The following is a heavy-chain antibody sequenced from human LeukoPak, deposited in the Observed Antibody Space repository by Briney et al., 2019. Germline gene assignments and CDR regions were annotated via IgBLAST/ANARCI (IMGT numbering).Heavy chain of an antibody. CDR3: ATMITFGGVIVMDY. CDR1: GFTFSSYW. V-gene: IGHV3-74*01. Sequence: GGSLKLSCAASGFTFSSYWMHWVRQAPGKGLVWVSRINSDGSSTSYADSVKGRFTISRDNAKNTLYLQMNSLRAEDTAVYYCATMITFGGVIVMDYWGQGTLVTVSS. D-gene: IGHD3-16*02. J-gene: IGHJ4*02. CDR2: INSDGSST.